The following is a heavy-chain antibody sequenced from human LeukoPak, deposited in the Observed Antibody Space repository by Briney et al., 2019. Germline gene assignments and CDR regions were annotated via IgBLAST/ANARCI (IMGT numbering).Heavy chain of an antibody. J-gene: IGHJ4*02. Sequence: SETLSLTCTVSGGSISSSSYYWGWLRQPPGKGLEWIGSIYYSGNTYYNPSLKSRVTISVDTSKNQFSLKLSSVTAADTAVYYCARQAVGYCSSTSCWEYYFDYWGQGTLVTVSS. CDR2: IYYSGNT. CDR1: GGSISSSSYY. V-gene: IGHV4-39*01. D-gene: IGHD2-2*01. CDR3: ARQAVGYCSSTSCWEYYFDY.